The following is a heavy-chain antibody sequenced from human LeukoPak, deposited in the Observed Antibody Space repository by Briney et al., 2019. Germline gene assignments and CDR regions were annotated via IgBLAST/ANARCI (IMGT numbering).Heavy chain of an antibody. Sequence: GGSLRLSCAASGFTFSSFWMTWVRQAPGKGLEWVANIKRDGSEKNCVDSVKGRFTISRDNAKNSLYLQMNSLRAGDTAVYYCARINGGGYYAPWGQGTLVTVSS. V-gene: IGHV3-7*01. J-gene: IGHJ5*02. CDR2: IKRDGSEK. D-gene: IGHD3-22*01. CDR3: ARINGGGYYAP. CDR1: GFTFSSFW.